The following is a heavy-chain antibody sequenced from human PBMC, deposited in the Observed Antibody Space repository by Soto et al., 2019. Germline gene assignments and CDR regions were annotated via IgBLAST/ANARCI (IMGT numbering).Heavy chain of an antibody. CDR2: ISYDGSNK. CDR3: ASSTSLTTVISYTSHIVDYYYYGMDV. CDR1: GFTFSSYA. Sequence: GGSLRLSCAASGFTFSSYAMHWVRQAPGKGLEWVAVISYDGSNKYYADSVKGRFTISRDNSKNTLYLQMNSLRAEDTAVYYCASSTSLTTVISYTSHIVDYYYYGMDVWGQGTTVTVSS. D-gene: IGHD4-4*01. V-gene: IGHV3-30-3*01. J-gene: IGHJ6*02.